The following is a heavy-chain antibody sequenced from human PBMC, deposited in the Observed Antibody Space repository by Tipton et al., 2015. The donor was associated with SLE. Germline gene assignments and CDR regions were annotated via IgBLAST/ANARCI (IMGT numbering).Heavy chain of an antibody. J-gene: IGHJ4*02. CDR1: GLTFNTYA. V-gene: IGHV3-23*01. D-gene: IGHD5-18*01. CDR2: ISGSGGTT. Sequence: SLRLSCAASGLTFNTYAMSWIRQAPGKGLEWVAVISGSGGTTYYADSVKGRFTISRDNAKNTLYLQMNSLRAEDTAVYYCARAGDTAFDYWGQGTLVTVSS. CDR3: ARAGDTAFDY.